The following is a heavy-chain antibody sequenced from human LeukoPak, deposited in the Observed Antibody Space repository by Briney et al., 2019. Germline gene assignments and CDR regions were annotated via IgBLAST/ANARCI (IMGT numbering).Heavy chain of an antibody. J-gene: IGHJ2*01. Sequence: GGSLRLSCAASGFTFSDYYMSWIWQAPGKGLEWISYISSPATVFYAGSVKGRFTISRDNVLNSLSLEMTSLRAEDTAVYYCARVSKSICFDLWGRGTLVTVSS. V-gene: IGHV3-11*04. D-gene: IGHD2-21*01. CDR3: ARVSKSICFDL. CDR2: ISSPATV. CDR1: GFTFSDYY.